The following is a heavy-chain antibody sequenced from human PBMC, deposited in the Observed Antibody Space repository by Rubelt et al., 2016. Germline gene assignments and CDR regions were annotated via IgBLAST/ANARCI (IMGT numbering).Heavy chain of an antibody. J-gene: IGHJ6*03. Sequence: VQLVESGGGLVPPGGSLRLSCAASGFTFGSYWMQWFRQAPGKGLEWVATIWYDGGDNYYADSVKGRFTISRDNSKNTLYLQMSSLRAEDTAMYYWARDWCSSTSCYSLYSYFDYMDVWGKGTTVTVSS. CDR3: ARDWCSSTSCYSLYSYFDYMDV. CDR1: GFTFGSYW. V-gene: IGHV3-33*08. CDR2: IWYDGGDN. D-gene: IGHD2-2*01.